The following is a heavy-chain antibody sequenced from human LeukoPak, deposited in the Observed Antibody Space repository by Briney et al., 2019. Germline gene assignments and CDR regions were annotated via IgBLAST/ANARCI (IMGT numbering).Heavy chain of an antibody. V-gene: IGHV4-61*02. Sequence: SETLSLTCTVSGGSISSGSYYWSWIRQSAGKGLEWIGRISISGRTDYNPSLKSRVTISLDTSKNQFSLKLSSVTAADTAVYFCASPRGDDSGGYYTWYFHHWGQGILVTVSS. CDR1: GGSISSGSYY. CDR2: ISISGRT. CDR3: ASPRGDDSGGYYTWYFHH. D-gene: IGHD3-22*01. J-gene: IGHJ1*01.